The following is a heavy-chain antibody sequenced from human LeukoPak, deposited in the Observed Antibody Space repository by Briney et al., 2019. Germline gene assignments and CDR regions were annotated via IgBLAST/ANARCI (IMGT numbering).Heavy chain of an antibody. CDR1: GFTLSSYE. Sequence: GGSLRRSRAASGFTLSSYEMNWVRPAPGKGLEWVSYISSSSSTIYYADSVKGRFTISRDNAKNSLYLQMSSLRAEDTAVYYSARDASGGVVDYWGQGTLVTASS. V-gene: IGHV3-48*03. D-gene: IGHD3-16*01. CDR2: ISSSSSTI. CDR3: ARDASGGVVDY. J-gene: IGHJ4*02.